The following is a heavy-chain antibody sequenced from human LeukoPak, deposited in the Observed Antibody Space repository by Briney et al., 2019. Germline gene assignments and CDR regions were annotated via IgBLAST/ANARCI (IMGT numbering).Heavy chain of an antibody. Sequence: GGSLRLSCAASGFTFSSYGMHWVRQAPGKGLEWVAVIWYDGSNKEYGDSVKGRFTISRDNSKNTLYLQMNSLRAEDTAVYYCAREMPTSGDAFDIWGRGTMVTVSS. V-gene: IGHV3-33*08. CDR2: IWYDGSNK. D-gene: IGHD5-24*01. J-gene: IGHJ3*02. CDR1: GFTFSSYG. CDR3: AREMPTSGDAFDI.